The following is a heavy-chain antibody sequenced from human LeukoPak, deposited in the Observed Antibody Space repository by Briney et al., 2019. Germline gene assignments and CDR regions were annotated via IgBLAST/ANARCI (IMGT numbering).Heavy chain of an antibody. D-gene: IGHD6-19*01. J-gene: IGHJ3*02. Sequence: GGSLRLSCAASGFTFSAYSMNWVRQAPGKGLDWVSYISSRSFTIYYADSVKGRFTISRDNAKNPLYLEMNSLRVEDTAVYYCARSVIAVAGYDAFDIWGQGTVVTVSS. V-gene: IGHV3-48*01. CDR1: GFTFSAYS. CDR3: ARSVIAVAGYDAFDI. CDR2: ISSRSFTI.